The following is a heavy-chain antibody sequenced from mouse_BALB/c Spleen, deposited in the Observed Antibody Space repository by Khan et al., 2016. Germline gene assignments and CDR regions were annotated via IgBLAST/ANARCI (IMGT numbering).Heavy chain of an antibody. Sequence: QIQLVQSGPELKKPGETVKISCKASGYTFTNYGMNWVKQAPGKGLKWMGGINNNTGEPTYAEEVKGRLAFSLETDDSTGTLQINNLKNEDKATFFCAEDYFDNYWFAFWGQGTLVTVSS. J-gene: IGHJ3*01. CDR1: GYTFTNYG. CDR3: AEDYFDNYWFAF. D-gene: IGHD1-1*01. CDR2: INNNTGEP. V-gene: IGHV9-3*02.